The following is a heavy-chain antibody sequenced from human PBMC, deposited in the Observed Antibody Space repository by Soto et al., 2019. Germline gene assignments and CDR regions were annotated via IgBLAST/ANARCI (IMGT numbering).Heavy chain of an antibody. V-gene: IGHV1-8*01. CDR1: GYTFTNNG. CDR2: MNPSTGET. D-gene: IGHD1-1*01. J-gene: IGHJ4*02. CDR3: TRAWDSGAWISN. Sequence: QVQLVQSGAEVKKPGASLKVSCKASGYTFTNNGINWVRQATGQGLEWMGWMNPSTGETGNTEKFQGRLAMTRDTSITTAYMELTSLTSEDTAVYYCTRAWDSGAWISNWGQGTLVTVSS.